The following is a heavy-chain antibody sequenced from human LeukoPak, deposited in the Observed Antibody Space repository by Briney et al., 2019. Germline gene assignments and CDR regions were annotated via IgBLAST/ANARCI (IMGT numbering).Heavy chain of an antibody. CDR2: IKQDGSEK. CDR1: GFTFSSYW. J-gene: IGHJ6*03. CDR3: AREADSSGFGPYYYYYYMDV. V-gene: IGHV3-7*01. D-gene: IGHD3-22*01. Sequence: GGSLRLSCAASGFTFSSYWMRWVRQAPGKGLEWVANIKQDGSEKYYVDSVKGRFTISRDNAKNSLYLQMNSLRAEDTAVYYCAREADSSGFGPYYYYYYMDVWGKGTTVTVSS.